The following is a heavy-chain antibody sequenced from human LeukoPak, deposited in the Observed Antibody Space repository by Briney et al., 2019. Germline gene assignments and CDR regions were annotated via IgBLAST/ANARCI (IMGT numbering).Heavy chain of an antibody. CDR3: ARGEQQLVGRYYYYGMDV. J-gene: IGHJ6*02. V-gene: IGHV1-8*01. Sequence: ASVKVSCKASGYTFTRYDINWVRQAPGQGLEWMGWMNPNSGNTGYAQMFQGRVTMTRNTSISTAYMELSSLRSEDTAVYYCARGEQQLVGRYYYYGMDVWGQGTTVTVSS. CDR1: GYTFTRYD. CDR2: MNPNSGNT. D-gene: IGHD6-13*01.